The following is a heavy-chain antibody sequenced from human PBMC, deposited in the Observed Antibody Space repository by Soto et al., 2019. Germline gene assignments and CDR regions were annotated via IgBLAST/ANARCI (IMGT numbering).Heavy chain of an antibody. J-gene: IGHJ4*02. CDR3: PRGDY. V-gene: IGHV4-31*03. CDR1: GESITSLGYY. Sequence: QVHLQESGPGLVKPSQTLSLACSVSGESITSLGYYWTWVRQPPGKGLGWIGFVSYTGSTFYNSALGSCVTISRHTSQNQFFLNMKYMNVADTAMYFCPRGDYWGQGVLVTVSS. CDR2: VSYTGST.